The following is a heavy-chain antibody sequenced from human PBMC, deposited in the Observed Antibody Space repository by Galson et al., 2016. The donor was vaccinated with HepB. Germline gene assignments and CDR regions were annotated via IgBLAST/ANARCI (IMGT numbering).Heavy chain of an antibody. CDR2: VPDSGST. Sequence: SETLSLTCSISGGSLTTYYLNWIRQPPGKGLEWIGNVPDSGSTTYNPSLESRVTISIDTSKKQFSLKLTSVTAADTAVYYCARHKVSATEGGFDAWGQGTLVTVSS. D-gene: IGHD6-13*01. V-gene: IGHV4-59*01. CDR1: GGSLTTYY. CDR3: ARHKVSATEGGFDA. J-gene: IGHJ5*02.